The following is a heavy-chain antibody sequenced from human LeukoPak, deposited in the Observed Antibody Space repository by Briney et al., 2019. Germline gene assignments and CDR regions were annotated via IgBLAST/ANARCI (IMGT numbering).Heavy chain of an antibody. Sequence: GASVKVSCKASGYTFTSYYMHWVRQAPGQGLGWMGIINPSGGSTSYAQKFQGRVTMTRDTSTSTVYMELSSLRSEDTAVYYCARDATFITGTTNYYYGMDVWGQGTTVTVSS. J-gene: IGHJ6*02. CDR2: INPSGGST. CDR1: GYTFTSYY. D-gene: IGHD1-7*01. V-gene: IGHV1-46*01. CDR3: ARDATFITGTTNYYYGMDV.